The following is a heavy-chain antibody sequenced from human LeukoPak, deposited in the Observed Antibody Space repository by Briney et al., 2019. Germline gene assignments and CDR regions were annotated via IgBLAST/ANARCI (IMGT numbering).Heavy chain of an antibody. CDR1: GFTFSSFW. CDR3: ARWAESNDY. CDR2: IKEDGSEN. V-gene: IGHV3-7*05. J-gene: IGHJ4*02. Sequence: PGGSLRLSCAASGFTFSSFWMTWVRQAPGKGLEWVANIKEDGSENYYVDSVKGRFTISRDNAKNSLYLQMNRLRAEDTAVYYCARWAESNDYWGQGTLVTVSS.